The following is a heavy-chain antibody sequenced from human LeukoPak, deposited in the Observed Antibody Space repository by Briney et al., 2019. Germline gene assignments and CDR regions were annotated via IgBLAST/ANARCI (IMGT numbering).Heavy chain of an antibody. Sequence: SETLSLTCSVSGSSISDSYWSWIRQPPGKQMEWIGFVSDRGGTTYNPSLRSRVNISLDTSQNQFSLKVTSVTAADTAVYYCATNALLVPSTFDSWGRGTLVTVSS. D-gene: IGHD6-6*01. J-gene: IGHJ4*02. CDR1: GSSISDSY. CDR2: VSDRGGT. CDR3: ATNALLVPSTFDS. V-gene: IGHV4-59*12.